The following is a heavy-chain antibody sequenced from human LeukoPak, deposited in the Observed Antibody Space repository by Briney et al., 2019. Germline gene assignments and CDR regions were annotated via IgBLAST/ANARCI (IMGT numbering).Heavy chain of an antibody. D-gene: IGHD3-22*01. CDR1: GYTFTGYY. CDR3: ARDGDDSSGPSYPDY. CDR2: INPNSGGT. Sequence: ASVKVSCKASGYTFTGYYMHWVRQAPGQGLEWMGWINPNSGGTNYAQKFQGWVTMTRDTSISTAYMELSRLRSDDTAVYYCARDGDDSSGPSYPDYWGQGTLVTVSS. V-gene: IGHV1-2*04. J-gene: IGHJ4*02.